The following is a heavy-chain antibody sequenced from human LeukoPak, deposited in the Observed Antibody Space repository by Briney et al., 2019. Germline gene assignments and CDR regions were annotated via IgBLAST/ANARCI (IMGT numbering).Heavy chain of an antibody. V-gene: IGHV3-74*01. CDR3: ARAPSEIGGYYPEYFRH. CDR1: GFTFSTYW. J-gene: IGHJ1*01. CDR2: IKGDGST. D-gene: IGHD3-22*01. Sequence: TGGSLRLSCAASGFTFSTYWMHWVRQAPGKGLVWVSRIKGDGSTNYADSVKGRFTISRDNAKNTVSLQMNSLRPEDTGVYYCARAPSEIGGYYPEYFRHWGQGTLVTVSS.